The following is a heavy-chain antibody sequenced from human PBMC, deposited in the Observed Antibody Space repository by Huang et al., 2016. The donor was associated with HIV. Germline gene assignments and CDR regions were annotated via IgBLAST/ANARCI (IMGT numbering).Heavy chain of an antibody. CDR3: ARAQTGTTGWFDP. CDR1: GYTLTDDY. V-gene: IGHV1-2*02. CDR2: LNPNSGGT. D-gene: IGHD1-7*01. J-gene: IGHJ5*02. Sequence: QVQLVQSGAEVKKPGASVKVSCKASGYTLTDDYIHWVRQAPGQGLEGMGWLNPNSGGTNYAQKFQGRVTMTRDTSITTSDMELSSLRSDDTAVYYCARAQTGTTGWFDPWGPGTLVTVSS.